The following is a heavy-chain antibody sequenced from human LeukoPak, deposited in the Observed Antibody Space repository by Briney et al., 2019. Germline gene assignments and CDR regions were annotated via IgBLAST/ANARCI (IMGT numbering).Heavy chain of an antibody. V-gene: IGHV3-30-3*01. D-gene: IGHD3-10*01. Sequence: QPGRPLRLSCAASGFAFSSYAVHWVRQAPAKGLECVAVISHDRSKKYYADFVKGRFTISRDNSKNTLYLHMNSLIAEDTAVYFCAKDWKFCYVSGSFFPDNWGRGTLVTVCS. CDR2: ISHDRSKK. J-gene: IGHJ4*02. CDR1: GFAFSSYA. CDR3: AKDWKFCYVSGSFFPDN.